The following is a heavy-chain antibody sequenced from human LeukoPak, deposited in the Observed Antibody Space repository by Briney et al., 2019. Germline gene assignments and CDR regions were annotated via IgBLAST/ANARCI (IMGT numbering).Heavy chain of an antibody. Sequence: PSQTLSLTCTVSGGSISSGDYYWSWIRQPPGKGLEWIGYIYYSGSTYYNPSLKSRVTISIDTSKNHFSLKLSSVTAADTAVYYCARDENYVDAFDIWGQGTMVTVSS. CDR3: ARDENYVDAFDI. CDR1: GGSISSGDYY. V-gene: IGHV4-30-4*01. J-gene: IGHJ3*02. CDR2: IYYSGST. D-gene: IGHD3-10*02.